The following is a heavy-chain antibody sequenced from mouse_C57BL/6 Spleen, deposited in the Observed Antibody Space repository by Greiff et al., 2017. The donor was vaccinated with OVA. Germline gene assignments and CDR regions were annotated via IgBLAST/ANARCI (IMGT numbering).Heavy chain of an antibody. CDR2: INPNNGGT. CDR3: ARSTMVTTEYYFDY. CDR1: GYTFTDYY. V-gene: IGHV1-26*01. Sequence: EVQLQQSGPELVKPGASVKISCKASGYTFTDYYMNWVKQSHGKSLEWIGDINPNNGGTSYNQKFKGKATLTVDKSSSTAYMELRSLTSEDSADYYCARSTMVTTEYYFDYWGQGTTLTVSS. J-gene: IGHJ2*01. D-gene: IGHD2-2*01.